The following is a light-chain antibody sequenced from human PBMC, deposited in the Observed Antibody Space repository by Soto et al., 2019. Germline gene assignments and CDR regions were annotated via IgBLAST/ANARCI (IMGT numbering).Light chain of an antibody. CDR1: QSVRSN. CDR2: GSS. J-gene: IGKJ5*01. V-gene: IGKV3-15*01. CDR3: QQRSNWPPT. Sequence: EIVMTQSPATLSVSPGERATLSCRASQSVRSNLAWYQQKPGQAPRLLLYGSSSRATGVPARFSGSGSGTEFTLTISSLQSEDFVLYYCQQRSNWPPTFGQGTRLEIK.